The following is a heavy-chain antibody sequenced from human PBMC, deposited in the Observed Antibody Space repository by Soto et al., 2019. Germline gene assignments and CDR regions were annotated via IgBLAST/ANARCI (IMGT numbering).Heavy chain of an antibody. Sequence: SETLSLTCTLSGGSVRAPDWWNWVRQSPDKGLEWIAEVHISGHSNYNPSLRSRVSVSIDSSKNQFYLNLNSVAAADTAIYYCARVRQGCSANNCYFDPWGQGTQVTVS. CDR3: ARVRQGCSANNCYFDP. D-gene: IGHD1-1*01. CDR1: GGSVRAPDW. V-gene: IGHV4-4*02. CDR2: VHISGHS. J-gene: IGHJ5*01.